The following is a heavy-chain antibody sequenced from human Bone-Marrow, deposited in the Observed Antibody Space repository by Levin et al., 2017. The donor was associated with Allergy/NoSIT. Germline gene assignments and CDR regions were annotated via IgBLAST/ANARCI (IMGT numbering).Heavy chain of an antibody. V-gene: IGHV1-46*03. Sequence: ASVKVSCKASGYTFTTFYMHWVRQAPGQGLEWMGIINPSGGSTKYAQHFQGRVTLTTDTSTSTVHMELSRLTSADTAIYYCARRNGSAAADEFDPWGQGTLVTVSS. J-gene: IGHJ5*02. CDR3: ARRNGSAAADEFDP. CDR2: INPSGGST. D-gene: IGHD6-13*01. CDR1: GYTFTTFY.